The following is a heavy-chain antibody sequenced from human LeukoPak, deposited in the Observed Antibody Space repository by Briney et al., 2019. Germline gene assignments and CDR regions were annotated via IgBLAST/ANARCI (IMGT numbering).Heavy chain of an antibody. Sequence: GGSLRLSCAASGFTFSSYGMNWVRQAPGKGLEWVSSISSSSSYIYYADSVKGRFTISRDNAKNSLYLQMNSLRAEDTAVYYCAREEMGATYLDYWGQGTLVTVSS. J-gene: IGHJ4*02. CDR3: AREEMGATYLDY. CDR1: GFTFSSYG. D-gene: IGHD1-26*01. V-gene: IGHV3-21*01. CDR2: ISSSSSYI.